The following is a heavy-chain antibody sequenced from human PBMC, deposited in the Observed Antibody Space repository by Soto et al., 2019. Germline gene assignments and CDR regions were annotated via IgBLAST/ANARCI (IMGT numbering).Heavy chain of an antibody. J-gene: IGHJ6*03. V-gene: IGHV1-8*01. CDR3: GIRVRATGTTGYSYYIDV. CDR1: GYTFTSYD. CDR2: MKPNSGNT. D-gene: IGHD1-7*01. Sequence: ASVKVSCKASGYTFTSYDSNWVRQATGQGVEWMGWMKPNSGNTGYAQKFQGRVTMTRNTSISTAYMELSSVRSEDTAVYYCGIRVRATGTTGYSYYIDVWGKGTPVTVSS.